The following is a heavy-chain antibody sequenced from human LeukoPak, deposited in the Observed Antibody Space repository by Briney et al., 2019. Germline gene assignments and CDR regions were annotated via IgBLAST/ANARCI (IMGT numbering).Heavy chain of an antibody. Sequence: ASVKVSCKASGYTFTSYGISWVRQAPGQGLEWMGWISAYNGNTNYAQKLQGRVTMTTDTSTSTAYMELRSLRSDDTAVYYCARVPAPCCSSTSCPLPDYWGQGTLVTVSS. CDR2: ISAYNGNT. V-gene: IGHV1-18*01. CDR3: ARVPAPCCSSTSCPLPDY. J-gene: IGHJ4*02. CDR1: GYTFTSYG. D-gene: IGHD2-2*01.